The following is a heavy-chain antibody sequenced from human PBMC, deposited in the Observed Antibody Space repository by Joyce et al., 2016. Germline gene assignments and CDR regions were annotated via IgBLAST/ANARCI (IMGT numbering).Heavy chain of an antibody. CDR2: VYYSGGT. D-gene: IGHD2-15*01. V-gene: IGHV4-39*07. CDR3: ARSFFYCSGGSCFSGEWFDP. CDR1: GGSISSSTYY. Sequence: QLQLQESGPGLVKPSETLSLSCTVSGGSISSSTYYWGWIRQPPRKGLEWIGSVYYSGGTYYNPSLKSRVTISVDTSKNQFSLKLTSVTAADTAVYYCARSFFYCSGGSCFSGEWFDPWGQGTLVTVSS. J-gene: IGHJ5*02.